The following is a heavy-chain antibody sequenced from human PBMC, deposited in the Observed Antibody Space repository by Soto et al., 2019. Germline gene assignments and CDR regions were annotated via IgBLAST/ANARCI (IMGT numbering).Heavy chain of an antibody. CDR2: ITGSGGST. Sequence: GGSLRLSCAASGFTFSTYAMSWVRQAPGKGLEWVSTITGSGGSTHYADSVKGRFTISRDNSKNTLYLQMNSLTAEDTAVYYCATNFLIGYYYFDYWGQGTLVTVSS. J-gene: IGHJ4*02. CDR3: ATNFLIGYYYFDY. D-gene: IGHD3-9*01. V-gene: IGHV3-23*01. CDR1: GFTFSTYA.